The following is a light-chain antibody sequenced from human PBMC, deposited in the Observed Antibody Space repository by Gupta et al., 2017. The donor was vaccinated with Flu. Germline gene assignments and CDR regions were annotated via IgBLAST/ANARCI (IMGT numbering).Light chain of an antibody. CDR1: SSDIGSYNY. Sequence: QSDLTQPASVSGSPGQSITISCTGTSSDIGSYNYVSCYQQHPSKAPNLLVYGVTNRPSGVSNRFSGSKAGDTASLTISGRQEEDDADYYCSAPTSSTTVVFGGGTKLTVL. CDR3: SAPTSSTTVV. CDR2: GVT. V-gene: IGLV2-14*03. J-gene: IGLJ2*01.